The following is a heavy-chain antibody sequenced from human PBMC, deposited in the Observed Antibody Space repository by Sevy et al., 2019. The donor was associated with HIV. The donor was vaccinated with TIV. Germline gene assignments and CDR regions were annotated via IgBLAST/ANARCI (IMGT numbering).Heavy chain of an antibody. J-gene: IGHJ4*02. CDR1: GYTFTNYG. CDR3: ARAYCSSSSCQEGFDY. D-gene: IGHD2-2*01. Sequence: ASVKVSCKASGYTFTNYGINWVRQAPGQGLEWMGWISAYNGNTKYAQKLQGRVTMTTDTSTSTAYMELGSLRSADTAVYYCARAYCSSSSCQEGFDYWGQGTLVTVSS. CDR2: ISAYNGNT. V-gene: IGHV1-18*01.